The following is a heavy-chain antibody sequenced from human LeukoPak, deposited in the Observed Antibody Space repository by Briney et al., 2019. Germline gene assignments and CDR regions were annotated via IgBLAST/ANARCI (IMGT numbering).Heavy chain of an antibody. CDR2: IYPGDSDT. J-gene: IGHJ4*02. Sequence: GESLKISYKGFGYDFSTYWIAWVRQMPGKGLEWMGIIYPGDSDTRYSPSFQGQVSISVDESISTAYLQWSSLKASDTAMYYCARQYYYDNTAHGDSWGQGTLVTVSS. CDR3: ARQYYYDNTAHGDS. V-gene: IGHV5-51*01. CDR1: GYDFSTYW. D-gene: IGHD3-22*01.